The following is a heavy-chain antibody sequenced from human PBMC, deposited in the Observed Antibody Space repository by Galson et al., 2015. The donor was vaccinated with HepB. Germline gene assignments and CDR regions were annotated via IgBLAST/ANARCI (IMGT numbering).Heavy chain of an antibody. CDR1: GFTFSSYA. V-gene: IGHV3-23*01. Sequence: SLRLSCAASGFTFSSYAMSWVRQAPGKGLEWVSAISGSGGSTYYADSVKGRFTISRDNSKNTLYLQMNSLRAEDTAVYYCAKDRSRGRWMVAGGGWFDPWGQGTLVTVSS. CDR3: AKDRSRGRWMVAGGGWFDP. D-gene: IGHD6-19*01. CDR2: ISGSGGST. J-gene: IGHJ5*02.